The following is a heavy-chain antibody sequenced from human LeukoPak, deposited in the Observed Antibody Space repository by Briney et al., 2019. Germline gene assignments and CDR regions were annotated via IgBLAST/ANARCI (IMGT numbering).Heavy chain of an antibody. J-gene: IGHJ4*02. D-gene: IGHD3-22*01. CDR3: ARVHSYNYYAEADY. Sequence: PGGSLRLSCAASGFTFSSYSMNWVRQAPGKGLEWVSSISSSSSYIYYADSVKGRFTISRDNAKNSLYLQMNSLRAEDTAVYYCARVHSYNYYAEADYWGQGTLVTVSS. CDR2: ISSSSSYI. V-gene: IGHV3-21*01. CDR1: GFTFSSYS.